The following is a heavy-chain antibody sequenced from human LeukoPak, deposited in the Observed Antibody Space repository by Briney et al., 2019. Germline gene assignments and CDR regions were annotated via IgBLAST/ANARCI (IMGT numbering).Heavy chain of an antibody. CDR1: GFXFSXYW. D-gene: IGHD2/OR15-2a*01. CDR2: INSDGSST. J-gene: IGHJ4*02. Sequence: XSGFXFSXYWMHWVRQAPGKGLVWVSRINSDGSSTSYADSVKGRFTISRDSAKNTLYLQMKNLRPEDTAIYYCARLSGDYWGQGILVSVSS. CDR3: ARLSGDY. V-gene: IGHV3-74*01.